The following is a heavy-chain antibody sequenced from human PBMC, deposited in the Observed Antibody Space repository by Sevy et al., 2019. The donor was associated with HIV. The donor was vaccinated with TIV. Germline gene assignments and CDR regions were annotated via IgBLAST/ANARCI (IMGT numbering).Heavy chain of an antibody. V-gene: IGHV3-23*01. CDR3: AKDPYYDSSGQTQDWYFDL. J-gene: IGHJ2*01. Sequence: GGSLRLSCAASGFTFSSYAMSWVRQAPGKGLEWVSAISGSGGSTYYADSVKGRFTISRDNSKNTRYLQMNSLRAEDTAVYYCAKDPYYDSSGQTQDWYFDLWGRGTLVTVSS. D-gene: IGHD3-22*01. CDR2: ISGSGGST. CDR1: GFTFSSYA.